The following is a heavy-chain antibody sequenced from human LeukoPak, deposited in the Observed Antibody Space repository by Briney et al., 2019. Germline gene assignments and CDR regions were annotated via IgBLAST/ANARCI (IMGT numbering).Heavy chain of an antibody. CDR2: ISGSGGST. Sequence: PGGSLRLSCAASGFTFSSYGMSWVRQAPGKGLEWVSAISGSGGSTYYADSVKGRFTISRDNSKNTLYLQMNSLRAEDTAVYYCAVRHEITMVRGVTPPNWGQGTLVTVSS. CDR3: AVRHEITMVRGVTPPN. D-gene: IGHD3-10*01. V-gene: IGHV3-23*01. J-gene: IGHJ4*02. CDR1: GFTFSSYG.